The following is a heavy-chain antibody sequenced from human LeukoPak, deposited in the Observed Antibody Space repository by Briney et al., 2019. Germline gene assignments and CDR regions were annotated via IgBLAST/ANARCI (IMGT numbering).Heavy chain of an antibody. Sequence: GGSLRLSCAASGFTFSSYAVSWVRQAPGKGLEWVSAISGSGGSTYYADSVKGRFTISRDNSKNTLYLQMNSLRAEDTAVYYCAKTGYCSSTSCYTPLADYWGQGTLVTVSS. CDR2: ISGSGGST. D-gene: IGHD2-2*02. CDR1: GFTFSSYA. CDR3: AKTGYCSSTSCYTPLADY. V-gene: IGHV3-23*01. J-gene: IGHJ4*02.